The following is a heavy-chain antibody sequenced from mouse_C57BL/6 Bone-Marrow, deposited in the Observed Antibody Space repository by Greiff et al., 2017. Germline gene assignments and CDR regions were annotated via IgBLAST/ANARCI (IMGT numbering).Heavy chain of an antibody. CDR2: ISYSGST. J-gene: IGHJ1*03. D-gene: IGHD1-1*01. CDR1: GYSITSDY. CDR3: ARWATYYVSSYADV. V-gene: IGHV3-8*01. Sequence: EVMLVESGPGLAKPSQTLSLTCSVTGYSITSDYWNLIRKFPGNKLEYIGYISYSGSTYYNPSLKSRNSITRNTSKNQYYLQLNSVTTEDTATYYCARWATYYVSSYADVWGTGTTVTVSS.